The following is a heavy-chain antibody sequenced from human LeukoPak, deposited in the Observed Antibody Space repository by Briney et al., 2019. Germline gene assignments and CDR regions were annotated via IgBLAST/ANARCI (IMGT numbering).Heavy chain of an antibody. CDR2: IRWNSGSI. Sequence: QPGRSLRLSCAASGFTLDDYAMLWVRQAPGKGLEGVSGIRWNSGSIGYADSVKGRFTISRDNAKNSVYLQMNSLRAEDTALYSCAKSPFGGFLEWLLFLDYWGQGTLVTVSS. J-gene: IGHJ4*02. CDR1: GFTLDDYA. D-gene: IGHD3-3*01. V-gene: IGHV3-9*01. CDR3: AKSPFGGFLEWLLFLDY.